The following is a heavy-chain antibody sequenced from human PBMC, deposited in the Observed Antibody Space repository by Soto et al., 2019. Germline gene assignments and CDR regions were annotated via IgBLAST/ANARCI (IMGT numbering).Heavy chain of an antibody. J-gene: IGHJ4*02. D-gene: IGHD3-22*01. CDR3: ARDSSGRHDY. CDR2: IYHGAAT. CDR1: GGSLRSGSYY. Sequence: PSETLSLTCTVSGGSLRSGSYYWSWIRQTQGKGLQWIAYIYHGAATTHHASLQSPVTISVDTSTNQFFQKVTSVTAADTAAYFCARDSSGRHDYWGQGTTVTVSS. V-gene: IGHV4-61*01.